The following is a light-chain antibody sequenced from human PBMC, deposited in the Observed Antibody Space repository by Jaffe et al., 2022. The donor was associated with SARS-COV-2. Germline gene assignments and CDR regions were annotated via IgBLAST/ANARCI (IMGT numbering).Light chain of an antibody. CDR3: SSYAGSNNYV. CDR1: SSDVGGYNY. Sequence: QSALTQPPSASGSPGQSVTISCTGTSSDVGGYNYVSWYQQHPGKAPKVMIYEVSKRPSGVPDRFSGSKSGNTASLIVSGLQAEDEADYYCSSYAGSNNYVFGTGTKVTVL. J-gene: IGLJ1*01. CDR2: EVS. V-gene: IGLV2-8*01.